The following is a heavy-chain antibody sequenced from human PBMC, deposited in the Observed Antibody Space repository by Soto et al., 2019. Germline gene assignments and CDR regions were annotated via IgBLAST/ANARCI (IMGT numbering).Heavy chain of an antibody. J-gene: IGHJ4*02. CDR3: SRGHVHGRYCDY. CDR1: GGSFSAYY. Sequence: QVQLQQWGAGLLKPSETLSLTCADYGGSFSAYYWSWIRQPPGKGLELIVEINHSGSTNYNPSLKSRVTISVDTSKNQFSLELSSVTAADTAVYYCSRGHVHGRYCDYWGQGTLVTFSS. CDR2: INHSGST. V-gene: IGHV4-34*01.